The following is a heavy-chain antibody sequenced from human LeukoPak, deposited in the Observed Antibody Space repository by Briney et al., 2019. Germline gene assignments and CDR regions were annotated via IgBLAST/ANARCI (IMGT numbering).Heavy chain of an antibody. V-gene: IGHV4-39*07. J-gene: IGHJ4*02. CDR2: IYYSGST. CDR3: ARVLGSDMVRGVIID. D-gene: IGHD3-10*01. Sequence: SETLSLTCTVSGGSISSSSYYWGWIRQPPGKGLEWIGSIYYSGSTYYNPSLKSRVTISVDTSKNQFSLKLSSVTAADTAVYYCARVLGSDMVRGVIIDWGQGTLVTVSS. CDR1: GGSISSSSYY.